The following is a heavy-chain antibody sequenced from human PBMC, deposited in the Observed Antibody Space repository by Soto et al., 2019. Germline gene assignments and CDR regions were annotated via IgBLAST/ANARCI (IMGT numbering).Heavy chain of an antibody. CDR2: ISYDGSNK. D-gene: IGHD7-27*01. V-gene: IGHV3-30*18. CDR3: AKDLGYGGRGVFDI. J-gene: IGHJ3*02. Sequence: QVQLVESGGGVVQPGRSLRLSCAASGFTFSSYGMHWVRQAPGKGLEWVAVISYDGSNKYYADSVKGRFTISRDNSKNTLYLQMNSLGAEDTAVYYCAKDLGYGGRGVFDIFGEGTMVTVSS. CDR1: GFTFSSYG.